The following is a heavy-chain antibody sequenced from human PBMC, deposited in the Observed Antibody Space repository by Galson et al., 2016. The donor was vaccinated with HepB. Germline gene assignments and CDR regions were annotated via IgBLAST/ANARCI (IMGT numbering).Heavy chain of an antibody. V-gene: IGHV3-74*01. CDR3: VRSGGWPDF. J-gene: IGHJ4*02. Sequence: SLRLSCAASGFTFSSYWMHWVRQAPGKGLMWVSHINIDGKTTNYADSVKGRFTISRDNAKSTVFLEMNRLRADDTAVYYCVRSGGWPDFWGQGTLVTVSS. CDR1: GFTFSSYW. D-gene: IGHD6-19*01. CDR2: INIDGKTT.